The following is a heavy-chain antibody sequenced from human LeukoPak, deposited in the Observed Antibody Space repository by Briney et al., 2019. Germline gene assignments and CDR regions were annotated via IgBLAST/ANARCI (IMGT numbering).Heavy chain of an antibody. D-gene: IGHD6-13*01. CDR2: ISGSGTST. CDR3: AKESIAATRTFDY. CDR1: GFTFSNYA. V-gene: IGHV3-23*01. Sequence: GGSLRLSCAASGFTFSNYAMSWVRQAPGKGLEWVSAISGSGTSTYYADSVKGRFTISRDNSKNTLYLQMNSLRAEDTAVYYCAKESIAATRTFDYWGQGTLVTVSS. J-gene: IGHJ4*02.